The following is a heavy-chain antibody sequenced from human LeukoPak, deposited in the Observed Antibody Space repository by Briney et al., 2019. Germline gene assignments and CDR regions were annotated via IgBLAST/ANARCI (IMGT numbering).Heavy chain of an antibody. V-gene: IGHV4-59*01. Sequence: SETLSLTCTVSGGSISSYYWSWIRQPPGKGLEWIGYIYYSGSTNYNPSLKSRVTISVDTSKNQFSLKLSSVTAADTAVYYCARGDGYNQGLLFDYWGQGTLVNVSS. CDR2: IYYSGST. D-gene: IGHD5-24*01. CDR3: ARGDGYNQGLLFDY. J-gene: IGHJ4*02. CDR1: GGSISSYY.